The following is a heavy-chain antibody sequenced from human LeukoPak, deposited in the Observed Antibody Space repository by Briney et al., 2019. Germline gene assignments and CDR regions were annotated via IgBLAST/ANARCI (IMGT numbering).Heavy chain of an antibody. CDR2: ISGSGGST. CDR1: GFTFSSYA. J-gene: IGHJ4*02. V-gene: IGHV3-23*01. Sequence: PGGSLRLSCAASGFTFSSYAMSWVRQAPGKGLEWVSAISGSGGSTYYADSVKGRFTISRDNAKNSLYLQMNSLRAEDTAVYYCARVDGYSYGPFDYWGQGTLVTVSS. D-gene: IGHD5-18*01. CDR3: ARVDGYSYGPFDY.